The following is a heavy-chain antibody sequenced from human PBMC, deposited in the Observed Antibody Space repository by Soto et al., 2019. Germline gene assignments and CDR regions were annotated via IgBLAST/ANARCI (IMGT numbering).Heavy chain of an antibody. D-gene: IGHD3-22*01. V-gene: IGHV4-34*01. J-gene: IGHJ5*02. Sequence: PSETLSLTCAVYGGSFSGYYWSWIRQPPGKGLEWIGEINHSGSTNYNPSLKSRVTISVDTSKNQFSLKLSSVTAADTAVYYCARGNGYYYDSSGPNWLDPWGQGTLVTVSS. CDR3: ARGNGYYYDSSGPNWLDP. CDR1: GGSFSGYY. CDR2: INHSGST.